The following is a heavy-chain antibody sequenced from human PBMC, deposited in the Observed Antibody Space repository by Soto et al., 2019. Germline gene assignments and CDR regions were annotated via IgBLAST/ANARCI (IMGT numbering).Heavy chain of an antibody. V-gene: IGHV3-23*01. Sequence: EVQLLESGGGLVLPGGSLRLSCEASGFTFRGCAMSWVRQAPGKGPEWVSGISGSGTNTYYTDSVKGRFTVSRDDSKNILFLQMTSLRAEDTAVYYCARTPYTIPSSDYVGKYRDLWGKGNTVTVPS. CDR2: ISGSGTNT. J-gene: IGHJ6*04. D-gene: IGHD4-17*01. CDR3: ARTPYTIPSSDYVGKYRDL. CDR1: GFTFRGCA.